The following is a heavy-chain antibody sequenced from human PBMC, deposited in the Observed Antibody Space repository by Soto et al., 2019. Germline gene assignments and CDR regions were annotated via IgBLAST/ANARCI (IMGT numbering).Heavy chain of an antibody. Sequence: GGSLRLSCAASGFTVSSNYMSWVRQAPGKGLEWVSVIYSGGSTYYADSVKGRFTISRDNSKNTLYLQMNSLRAEDTAVYYCAKDKSYVNWFDPWGQGTLVTVSS. CDR1: GFTVSSNY. CDR2: IYSGGST. V-gene: IGHV3-53*01. J-gene: IGHJ5*02. D-gene: IGHD3-16*01. CDR3: AKDKSYVNWFDP.